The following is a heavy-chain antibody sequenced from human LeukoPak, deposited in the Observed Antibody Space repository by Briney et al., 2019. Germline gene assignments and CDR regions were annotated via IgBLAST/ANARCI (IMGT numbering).Heavy chain of an antibody. V-gene: IGHV3-73*01. D-gene: IGHD2-15*01. CDR3: TRHQGAGGSGVDY. CDR2: IRTKPNSYAT. J-gene: IGHJ4*02. CDR1: GFIFSGSA. Sequence: GGSRGLSCAASGFIFSGSAMHWVRQASGKGLEWVGRIRTKPNSYATAYAASVKGRFTISRDDSKNTVYLQMNSLKTEDTAVYYCTRHQGAGGSGVDYWGQGTLVTVSS.